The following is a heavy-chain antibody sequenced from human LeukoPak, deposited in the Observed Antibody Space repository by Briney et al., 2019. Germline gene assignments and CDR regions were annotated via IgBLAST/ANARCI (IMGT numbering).Heavy chain of an antibody. CDR1: GFTFSNAW. D-gene: IGHD3-9*01. V-gene: IGHV3-15*01. CDR3: TTGAMGYYDILTGYWLTY. Sequence: GGSLRLSCAASGFTFSNAWMSWVRQAPGKGLEWVGRIKSKTDGGTTDCAAPVKGRFTISRDDSKNTLYLQMNSLKTEDTAVYYCTTGAMGYYDILTGYWLTYWGQGTLVTVSS. CDR2: IKSKTDGGTT. J-gene: IGHJ4*02.